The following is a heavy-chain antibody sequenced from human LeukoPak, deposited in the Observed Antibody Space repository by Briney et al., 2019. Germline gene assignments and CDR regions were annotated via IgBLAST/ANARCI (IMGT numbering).Heavy chain of an antibody. D-gene: IGHD3-16*01. CDR3: ARGEIYFDY. J-gene: IGHJ4*02. CDR2: IGAYIGNT. Sequence: ASVKVCCKAAGYTVTTYHITCVPQAPGQRLEGRGWIGAYIGNTTYAKKLQGRVNMPTHSSTGTAYMEPRSLRSDDTAVYYCARGEIYFDYWGQGTLVTVSS. V-gene: IGHV1-18*01. CDR1: GYTVTTYH.